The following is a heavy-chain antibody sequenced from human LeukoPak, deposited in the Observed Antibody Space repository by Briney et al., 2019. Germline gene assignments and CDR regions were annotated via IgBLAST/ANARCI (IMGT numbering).Heavy chain of an antibody. J-gene: IGHJ4*02. CDR3: AKDATGGYSYGIRIDY. V-gene: IGHV3-48*01. CDR1: GFTFSTYS. D-gene: IGHD5-18*01. Sequence: GGSLRLSCAASGFTFSTYSMNWVRQAPGKGLEWVSYISISSGIIYYADSVKGRFTISRDNAKNSLYLQMNSLRAEDTAVYYCAKDATGGYSYGIRIDYWGQGTLVTVSS. CDR2: ISISSGII.